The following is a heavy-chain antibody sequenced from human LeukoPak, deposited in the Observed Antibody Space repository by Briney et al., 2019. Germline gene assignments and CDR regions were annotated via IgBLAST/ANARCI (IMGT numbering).Heavy chain of an antibody. V-gene: IGHV3-30*18. Sequence: GGSLRLSCAASGFTFSSYDIHWVRQAPGKGLEWVAVISYHGRNKYYADSVKGRFTISRDNSKNTLYLQMNSLRAEDTAVYYCAKDSSHSSSWVDYWGQGTLVTVSS. CDR2: ISYHGRNK. CDR3: AKDSSHSSSWVDY. D-gene: IGHD6-13*01. J-gene: IGHJ4*02. CDR1: GFTFSSYD.